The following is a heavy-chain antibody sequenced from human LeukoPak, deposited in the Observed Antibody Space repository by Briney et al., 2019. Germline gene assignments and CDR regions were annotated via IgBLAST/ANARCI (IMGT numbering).Heavy chain of an antibody. CDR2: ISAYNGNT. V-gene: IGHV1-18*01. J-gene: IGHJ4*02. Sequence: ASVKVSCKASGYTFTSYGISWVRQAPGQGLEWMGWISAYNGNTNYSHKLQGRVTMTTYTSTSTAYLELRSLRSDDTAVYYCARSYSSSWHLDFDYWGQGTLVTVSS. D-gene: IGHD6-13*01. CDR1: GYTFTSYG. CDR3: ARSYSSSWHLDFDY.